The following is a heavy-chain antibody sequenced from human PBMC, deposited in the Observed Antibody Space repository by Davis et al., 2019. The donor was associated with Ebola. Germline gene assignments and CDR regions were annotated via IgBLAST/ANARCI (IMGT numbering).Heavy chain of an antibody. CDR2: ISSSSSYI. J-gene: IGHJ4*02. Sequence: GGSLRLSCAASGFTFSSYSMNWVRQAPGKGLEWVSYISSSSSYIYYADSVKGRFTISRDNAKNSLYLQMNSLRAEDTAVYYCARDAGYCSGGSCSWGQGTLVTVSS. CDR1: GFTFSSYS. V-gene: IGHV3-21*05. D-gene: IGHD2-15*01. CDR3: ARDAGYCSGGSCS.